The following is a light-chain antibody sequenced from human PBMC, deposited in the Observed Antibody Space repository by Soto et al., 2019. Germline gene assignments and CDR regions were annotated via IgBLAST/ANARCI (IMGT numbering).Light chain of an antibody. CDR2: DAS. J-gene: IGKJ5*01. CDR1: QSVSSY. CDR3: QQRSNWPRT. V-gene: IGKV3-11*01. Sequence: IVLTQSPATLSLSPGERASLSCRASQSVSSYLAWYQQKPGQAPRLLIYDASNRATGIPARFSGSGSRTDFTLTISSLEPEDFAVYYCQQRSNWPRTFGQGTRLAIK.